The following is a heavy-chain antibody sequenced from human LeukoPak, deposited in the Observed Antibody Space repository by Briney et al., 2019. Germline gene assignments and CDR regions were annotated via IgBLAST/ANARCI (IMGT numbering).Heavy chain of an antibody. CDR2: IIPIFGTA. CDR1: GGTFSSYA. Sequence: SVKVSCKGSGGTFSSYAISWVRQAPGQGLEWMGGIIPIFGTANYAQKFQGRVTITADESTSTAYMELSSLRSEDTAVYYCARASSIAARLFDYWGQGTLVTVSS. J-gene: IGHJ4*02. D-gene: IGHD6-6*01. V-gene: IGHV1-69*13. CDR3: ARASSIAARLFDY.